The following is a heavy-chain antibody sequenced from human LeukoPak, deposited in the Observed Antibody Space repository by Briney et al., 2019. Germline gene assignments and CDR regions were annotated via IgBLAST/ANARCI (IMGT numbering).Heavy chain of an antibody. CDR3: ARDGHGDGFLTGNSYLGMDV. J-gene: IGHJ6*02. CDR2: ITISSNFI. V-gene: IGHV3-21*01. D-gene: IGHD3-9*01. CDR1: GFSLSSYS. Sequence: PGGSLRLSCAASGFSLSSYSMNWVRQAPGEGLEWVSSITISSNFIYYADSVKGRFTISRDNAKSSLFLQMNSLRAEDTAVYFCARDGHGDGFLTGNSYLGMDVWGQGTTVTVSS.